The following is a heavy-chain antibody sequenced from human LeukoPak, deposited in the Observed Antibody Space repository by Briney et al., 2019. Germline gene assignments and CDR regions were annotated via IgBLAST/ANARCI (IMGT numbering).Heavy chain of an antibody. J-gene: IGHJ2*01. CDR2: IYYSGST. Sequence: SETLSLTCTVSGGSISSYYWSWIRQPPGKGLEWIGYIYYSGSTNYNPSLKSRVTISVDTSKNQFSLKLSSVTAADTAVYYCARSSPVVPEYWYFDLWGRGTLVTVSS. CDR3: ARSSPVVPEYWYFDL. CDR1: GGSISSYY. V-gene: IGHV4-59*08. D-gene: IGHD4-23*01.